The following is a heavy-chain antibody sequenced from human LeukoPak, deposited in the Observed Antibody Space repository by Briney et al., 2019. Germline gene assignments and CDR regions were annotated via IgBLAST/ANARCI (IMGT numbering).Heavy chain of an antibody. CDR2: ISYDGSNK. J-gene: IGHJ4*02. D-gene: IGHD3-16*02. Sequence: GGSLRLSCAASGFTFSSYGMHWVRQAPGKGLEWVAVISYDGSNKYYADSVKGRFTISRDNAKNSLYLQMNSLRAEDTALYYCARNNYDYVWGSYRQTQADYFDYWGQGTLVTVSS. V-gene: IGHV3-30*03. CDR1: GFTFSSYG. CDR3: ARNNYDYVWGSYRQTQADYFDY.